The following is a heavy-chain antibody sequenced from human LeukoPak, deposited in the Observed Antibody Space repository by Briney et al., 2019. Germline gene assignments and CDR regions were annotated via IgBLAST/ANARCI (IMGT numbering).Heavy chain of an antibody. Sequence: ASVKVSCKASGGTFSSYAISWVRQAPGQGLEWMGWINPNSGGTNYAQKFQGRVTMTRDTSISTAYMELSRLRSDDTAVYYCARDPYNPEYSSSPLGAFDIWGQGTMVTVSS. CDR1: GGTFSSYA. D-gene: IGHD6-6*01. J-gene: IGHJ3*02. CDR3: ARDPYNPEYSSSPLGAFDI. CDR2: INPNSGGT. V-gene: IGHV1-2*02.